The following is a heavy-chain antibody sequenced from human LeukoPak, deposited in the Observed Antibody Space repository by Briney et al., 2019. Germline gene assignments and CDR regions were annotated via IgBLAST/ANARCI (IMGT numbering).Heavy chain of an antibody. CDR3: ARGVVAAGTGAFDI. Sequence: PGGSLRLSCAASGFTFSSCDMHWVRQATGKGLEWVSAIGTAGDTYYPGSVKGRFTISRENAKNSLYLQMNSLRAGDTAVYYCARGVVAAGTGAFDIWGQGTMVTVSS. CDR1: GFTFSSCD. D-gene: IGHD6-13*01. J-gene: IGHJ3*02. CDR2: IGTAGDT. V-gene: IGHV3-13*01.